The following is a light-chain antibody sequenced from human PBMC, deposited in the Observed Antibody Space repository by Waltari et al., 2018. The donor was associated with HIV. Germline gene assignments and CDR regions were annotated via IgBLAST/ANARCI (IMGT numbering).Light chain of an antibody. Sequence: QSVLTQSPSVSEAPGQRVTISSSGSSSNIASPAVTLLRQTPGKPPKLLVYHDDLILSGVSDRLSASKSGTSASLAINDLQSEDESLYYCATWDDGLNALLFGGGTKVTVL. CDR3: ATWDDGLNALL. CDR1: SSNIASPA. CDR2: HDD. J-gene: IGLJ2*01. V-gene: IGLV1-36*01.